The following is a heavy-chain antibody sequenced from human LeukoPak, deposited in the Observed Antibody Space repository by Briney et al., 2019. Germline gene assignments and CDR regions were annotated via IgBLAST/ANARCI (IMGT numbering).Heavy chain of an antibody. D-gene: IGHD4-23*01. CDR2: ISSSSSYI. J-gene: IGHJ4*02. Sequence: GGSLRLSCAASGFTFSSYSMNWVRQAPGKGLEWVSSISSSSSYIYYADSVKGRFTISRDNAKNSLYLQMNSLRAEDTAVYYCAKGLAVVTQFDYWGQGTLVTVSS. CDR3: AKGLAVVTQFDY. V-gene: IGHV3-21*01. CDR1: GFTFSSYS.